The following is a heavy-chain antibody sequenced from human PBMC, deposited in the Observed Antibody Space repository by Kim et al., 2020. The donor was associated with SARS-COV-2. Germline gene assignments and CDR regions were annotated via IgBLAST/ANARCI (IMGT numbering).Heavy chain of an antibody. V-gene: IGHV3-23*01. CDR2: ISGSGGST. CDR3: AKVVSLITIFGVVTRGGMDI. Sequence: GGSLRLSCAASGLTFSSYAMSWVRQAPGKGLEWVSAISGSGGSTYYADSVKGRFTISRDNSKNTLYLQMNSLRAEDTAVYYCAKVVSLITIFGVVTRGGMDIWGQGTTVTVSS. D-gene: IGHD3-3*01. J-gene: IGHJ6*02. CDR1: GLTFSSYA.